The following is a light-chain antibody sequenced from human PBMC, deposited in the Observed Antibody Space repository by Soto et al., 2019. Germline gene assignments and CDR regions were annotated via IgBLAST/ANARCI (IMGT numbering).Light chain of an antibody. CDR1: SSDVGGYSY. J-gene: IGLJ3*02. CDR3: SSYTSSSTLV. V-gene: IGLV2-14*01. Sequence: QSALTQPASVSGFPGQSITISCTGTSSDVGGYSYVSWYQQNPGKAPKLMIYAVTNRPSGVSHRFSGSKSGNTASLTISGLQAEDDADYHCSSYTSSSTLVFRGGTKLTVL. CDR2: AVT.